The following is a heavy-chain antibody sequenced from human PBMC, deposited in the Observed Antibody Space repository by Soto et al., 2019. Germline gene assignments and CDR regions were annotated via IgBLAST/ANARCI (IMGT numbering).Heavy chain of an antibody. CDR3: ARRGSGSYSDY. V-gene: IGHV3-23*01. Sequence: EVQLLESGGGLVQPGGSLRLSCAASGFTFSSYAMRWVRQAPVKGLEWVSAISGSGDSTYYADSVKGRFTISRDNSKDTLYLQMKSVRAEDTAVYYCARRGSGSYSDYWGQGTLVTVSS. CDR2: ISGSGDST. J-gene: IGHJ4*02. D-gene: IGHD1-26*01. CDR1: GFTFSSYA.